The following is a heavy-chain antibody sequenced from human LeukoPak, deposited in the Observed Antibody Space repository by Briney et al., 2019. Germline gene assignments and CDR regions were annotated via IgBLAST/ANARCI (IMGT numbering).Heavy chain of an antibody. V-gene: IGHV4-38-2*01. CDR1: GYSISSGHY. CDR3: ARGPTTVTPLDY. D-gene: IGHD4-17*01. CDR2: IYHSGST. Sequence: SETLSLTCAVSGYSISSGHYWGWIRPPPGKGLEWMGRIYHSGSTYYYPSLKSRITMSVDTSKNQFSLKLTSVTAADTAVYYCARGPTTVTPLDYWGPGILVTVSS. J-gene: IGHJ4*02.